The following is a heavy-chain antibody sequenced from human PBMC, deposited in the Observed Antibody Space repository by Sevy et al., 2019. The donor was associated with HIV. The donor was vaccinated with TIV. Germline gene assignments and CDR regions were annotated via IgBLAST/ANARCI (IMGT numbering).Heavy chain of an antibody. CDR1: GYTFTGYY. CDR3: ARDALLQWGYLDY. V-gene: IGHV1-2*02. D-gene: IGHD1-26*01. CDR2: INPNSGGT. J-gene: IGHJ4*02. Sequence: ASVKVSCKASGYTFTGYYMYWVRQAPGQGLEWMGWINPNSGGTNYAQKFQGRVTMTRDTSISTAYMELSRLRSDDTAVYYCARDALLQWGYLDYWGQGTLVTVSS.